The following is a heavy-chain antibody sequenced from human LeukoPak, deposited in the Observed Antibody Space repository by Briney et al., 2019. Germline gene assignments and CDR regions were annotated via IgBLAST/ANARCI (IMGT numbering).Heavy chain of an antibody. V-gene: IGHV4-59*01. CDR2: IYYSGST. CDR1: GGSISSYY. CDR3: ARTYSGSYTGAYYFDY. D-gene: IGHD1-26*01. Sequence: SETLSLTCTVSGGSISSYYWSWIRQPPGKGLEWIGYIYYSGSTNYNPSLKSRVTISVDTSENQFSLKLSSVTAADTAVYYCARTYSGSYTGAYYFDYWGQGTLVTVSS. J-gene: IGHJ4*02.